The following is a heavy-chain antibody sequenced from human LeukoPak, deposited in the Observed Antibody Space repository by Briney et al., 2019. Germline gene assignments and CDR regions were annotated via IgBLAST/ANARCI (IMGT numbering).Heavy chain of an antibody. D-gene: IGHD1-14*01. Sequence: SETLSLTCAVYGGSFSGYYWGWIRQPPGKGLEWIGEINHSGSTNYNPSLKSRVTISVDTSKNQFSLKLSSVTAADTAVYYCARGRRGSKSSYYYYMDVWGKGTTVTVSS. CDR3: ARGRRGSKSSYYYYMDV. CDR1: GGSFSGYY. CDR2: INHSGST. J-gene: IGHJ6*03. V-gene: IGHV4-34*01.